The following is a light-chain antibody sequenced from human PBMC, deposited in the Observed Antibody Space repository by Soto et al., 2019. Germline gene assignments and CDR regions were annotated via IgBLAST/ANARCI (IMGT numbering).Light chain of an antibody. CDR1: QSVSTY. CDR3: QQYNNWPLT. J-gene: IGKJ4*01. V-gene: IGKV3-15*01. Sequence: EIVLTQSPATLSLSAGERATLSCRASQSVSTYLAWYQHKPGQAPRLLIYGASTRATGIPARFSGSGSGTEFTLTFSSLQSEDFAVYYCQQYNNWPLTFGGGTKVDIK. CDR2: GAS.